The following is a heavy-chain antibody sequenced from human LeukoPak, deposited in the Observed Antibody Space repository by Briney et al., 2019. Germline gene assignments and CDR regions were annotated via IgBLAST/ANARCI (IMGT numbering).Heavy chain of an antibody. J-gene: IGHJ4*02. V-gene: IGHV3-53*01. CDR1: GFTLTNYA. CDR3: AREMDY. CDR2: IYSGGST. Sequence: GGSLRLSCVVSGFTLTNYALHWVCQAPGKGLEWVSVIYSGGSTYYADSVKGRFTISRDTSKNTLYLQMNSLRAEDTAVYYCAREMDYWGQGTLVTVSS.